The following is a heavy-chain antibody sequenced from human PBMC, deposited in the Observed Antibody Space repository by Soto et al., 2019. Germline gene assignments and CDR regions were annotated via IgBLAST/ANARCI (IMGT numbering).Heavy chain of an antibody. V-gene: IGHV4-59*11. CDR1: GGSISSHY. D-gene: IGHD4-17*01. CDR2: ISYNGNS. Sequence: PSETLSLTCTVSGGSISSHYWNWIRQPPGKGLEWIGCISYNGNSYSIPSLRSRVTVSMDRSKNQVSLKLTSVTAADTAIYYCARDPYGGFSCGVYFYYGLDVWGQGTTVTVSS. CDR3: ARDPYGGFSCGVYFYYGLDV. J-gene: IGHJ6*02.